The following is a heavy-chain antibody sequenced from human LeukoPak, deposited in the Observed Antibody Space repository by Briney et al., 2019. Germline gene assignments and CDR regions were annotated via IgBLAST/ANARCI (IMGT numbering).Heavy chain of an antibody. CDR3: ARGENYGLWFGELFRY. V-gene: IGHV4-38-2*02. CDR2: IYHSGST. CDR1: GYSISSGYY. Sequence: SEALSLTCTVSGYSISSGYYWGWIRQPPGKGLEWIGSIYHSGSTYYNPSLKSRVTISVDTSKNQFSLKLSSVTAADTAVYYCARGENYGLWFGELFRYWGQGTLVTVSS. J-gene: IGHJ4*02. D-gene: IGHD3-10*01.